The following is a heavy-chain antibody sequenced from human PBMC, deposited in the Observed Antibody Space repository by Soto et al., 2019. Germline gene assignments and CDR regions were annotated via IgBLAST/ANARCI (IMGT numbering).Heavy chain of an antibody. J-gene: IGHJ3*02. D-gene: IGHD2-2*01. CDR3: ATADGLVVVPAISLAFDI. Sequence: ASVKVSCKVSGYTLTELSMHWVRQAPGKGLEWMGGFDPEDGETIYAQKFQGRVTMTEDTSTDTAYMELSSLRSEDTAVYYYATADGLVVVPAISLAFDIWGQGTMVTVSS. CDR1: GYTLTELS. CDR2: FDPEDGET. V-gene: IGHV1-24*01.